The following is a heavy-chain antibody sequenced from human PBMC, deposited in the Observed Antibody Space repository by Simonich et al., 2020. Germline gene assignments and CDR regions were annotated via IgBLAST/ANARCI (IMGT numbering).Heavy chain of an antibody. CDR1: GYTFTGYY. V-gene: IGHV1-2*02. D-gene: IGHD7-27*01. CDR2: INPNSGGT. Sequence: QVQLVQSGAEVKKPGASVKVSCKASGYTFTGYYMHWVRQAPGQGLGWNGWINPNSGGTTYAQKFQGRVTMTRDTSISTAYMELSRLRSDDTAVYYCARGRLTGDKGAFDIWGQGTMVTVSS. CDR3: ARGRLTGDKGAFDI. J-gene: IGHJ3*02.